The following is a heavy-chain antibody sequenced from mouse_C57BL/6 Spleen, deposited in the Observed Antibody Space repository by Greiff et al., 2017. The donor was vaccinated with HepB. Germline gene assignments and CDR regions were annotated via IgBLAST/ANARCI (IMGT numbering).Heavy chain of an antibody. CDR2: IYPGDGDT. CDR1: GYAFSSYW. Sequence: QVQLQQSGAELVKPGASVKISCKASGYAFSSYWMNWVKQRPGKGLEWIGQIYPGDGDTNYNGKFKGKATLTADKSSSTAYMQLSSLTSEDSAVYFCARESQVGQGYYFDYWGQGTTLTVS. CDR3: ARESQVGQGYYFDY. V-gene: IGHV1-80*01. J-gene: IGHJ2*01. D-gene: IGHD4-1*02.